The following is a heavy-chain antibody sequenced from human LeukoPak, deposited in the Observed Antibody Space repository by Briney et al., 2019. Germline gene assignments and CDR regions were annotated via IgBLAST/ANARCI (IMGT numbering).Heavy chain of an antibody. CDR2: IIPILGIA. J-gene: IGHJ4*02. V-gene: IGHV1-69*04. Sequence: ASVKVSCKASRGTFSSYTISWVRQAPGQGLEWMGRIIPILGIANYAQKFQGRVTITADKSTSTAYMELSSLRSEDTAVYYCAREYCSSTSCTADFDYWGQGTLVTVSS. CDR1: RGTFSSYT. CDR3: AREYCSSTSCTADFDY. D-gene: IGHD2-2*01.